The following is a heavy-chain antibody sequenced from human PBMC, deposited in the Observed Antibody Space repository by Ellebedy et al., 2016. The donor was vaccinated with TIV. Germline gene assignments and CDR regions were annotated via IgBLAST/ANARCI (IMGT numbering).Heavy chain of an antibody. CDR3: AHLEGSGTFDY. Sequence: AASVKVSCKASGYTFTSYDINWLRQAPGQGLEWMGGIIPVLRTANYAQKFQGRLIIAADESTSTAYMELSTLRSEDTALYFCAHLEGSGTFDYWGQGTLVTVSS. D-gene: IGHD3-10*01. V-gene: IGHV1-69*13. CDR2: IIPVLRTA. CDR1: GYTFTSYD. J-gene: IGHJ4*02.